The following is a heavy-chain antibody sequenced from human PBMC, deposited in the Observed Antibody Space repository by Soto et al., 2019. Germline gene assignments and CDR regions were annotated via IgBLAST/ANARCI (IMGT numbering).Heavy chain of an antibody. J-gene: IGHJ4*02. V-gene: IGHV3-7*01. CDR3: ARVRDAVLGDYFDY. CDR1: GFTFSSYW. Sequence: GGSLRLSCAASGFTFSSYWMSWVRQAPGKGLEWVANIKQDGSEKYYVDSVKGRFTISRDNAKNSLYLQMNSLRAEDTAVYYCARVRDAVLGDYFDYWGQGTPVTVSS. CDR2: IKQDGSEK.